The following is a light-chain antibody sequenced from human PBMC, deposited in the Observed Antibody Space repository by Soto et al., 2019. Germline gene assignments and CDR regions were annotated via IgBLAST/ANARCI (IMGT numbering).Light chain of an antibody. Sequence: EIVLTQSPSTLSLSPGERATLSCRDSQSVSSYLAWYQHKPGQAPRLLIYDTSKRSTGIPARFSGSGSGTDFTLTISSLEPEDFAVYYCQQRTSWPRSFTFGPGTKVYIK. CDR2: DTS. CDR1: QSVSSY. J-gene: IGKJ3*01. CDR3: QQRTSWPRSFT. V-gene: IGKV3-11*01.